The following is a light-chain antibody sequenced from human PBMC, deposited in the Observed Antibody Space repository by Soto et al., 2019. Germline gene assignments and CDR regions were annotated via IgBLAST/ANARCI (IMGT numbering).Light chain of an antibody. V-gene: IGKV1-9*01. CDR2: GAS. CDR1: QGINSY. Sequence: DIQLTQSPSFLSASVGDRVTITCRASQGINSYLAWYQQKPGKAPKLLIYGASVLQSGVPSRFSGSGSGTEFTLRISSLQPEDFAIYFCQHLHSYPITFGQGTRLDI. J-gene: IGKJ5*01. CDR3: QHLHSYPIT.